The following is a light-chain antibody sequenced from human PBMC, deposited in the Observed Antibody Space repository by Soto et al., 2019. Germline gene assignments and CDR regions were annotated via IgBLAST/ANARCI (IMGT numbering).Light chain of an antibody. J-gene: IGKJ1*01. Sequence: DIQMTQSPSSLSSSLGDIFTITCRASQTISSYLNWYQQKPGRAPKLLIYAASNLESGVPSRFSGSGSGTKFTLTISSLQPDDFATYYCQQYYSDWTFGQGTKVDIK. CDR2: AAS. CDR3: QQYYSDWT. V-gene: IGKV1-39*01. CDR1: QTISSY.